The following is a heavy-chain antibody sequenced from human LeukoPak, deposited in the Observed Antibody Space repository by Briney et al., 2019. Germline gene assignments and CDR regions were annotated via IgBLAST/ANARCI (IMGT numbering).Heavy chain of an antibody. D-gene: IGHD2-15*01. CDR2: ISYDGSNK. CDR3: ARFCSGGSCYSGNSDY. CDR1: GFTFSSYA. V-gene: IGHV3-30*04. J-gene: IGHJ4*02. Sequence: GGSLRLSCAASGFTFSSYAMHWVRQAPGKGLEWVAVISYDGSNKYYADSVKGRFTISRDNSKNTLYLQMNSLRAEDTAVYYCARFCSGGSCYSGNSDYWGQGTLVTVSS.